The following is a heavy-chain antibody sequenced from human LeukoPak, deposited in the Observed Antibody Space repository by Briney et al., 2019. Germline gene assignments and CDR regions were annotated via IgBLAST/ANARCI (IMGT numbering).Heavy chain of an antibody. CDR3: ATGYRCSSSNCYGYYYYYMVV. V-gene: IGHV1-24*01. D-gene: IGHD2-2*01. Sequence: GASVKVSCKTSGYTFTELSMQWVRQAPGKGLEWMGGFDPEEGETIYAQKFQGRATMPADTSTDTAYMELSSLRSEDTAVYYCATGYRCSSSNCYGYYYYYMVVWVKGTTVTVS. CDR1: GYTFTELS. J-gene: IGHJ6*03. CDR2: FDPEEGET.